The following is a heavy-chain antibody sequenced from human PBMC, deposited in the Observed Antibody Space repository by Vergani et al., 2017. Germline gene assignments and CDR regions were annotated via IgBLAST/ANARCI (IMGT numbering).Heavy chain of an antibody. CDR2: INPNSGGT. J-gene: IGHJ4*02. D-gene: IGHD3-9*01. CDR1: GYTFTGYY. Sequence: QGQLAQSGAEVKKPGASVRVSCKASGYTFTGYYMHWVRQAPGQGLEWMGWINPNSGGTNYAQKFQGRVTMTRDTSISTAYMELSRLRSDDTAVYYCVKGYYDILTGYYTPFDYWGQGTLVTVSS. CDR3: VKGYYDILTGYYTPFDY. V-gene: IGHV1-2*02.